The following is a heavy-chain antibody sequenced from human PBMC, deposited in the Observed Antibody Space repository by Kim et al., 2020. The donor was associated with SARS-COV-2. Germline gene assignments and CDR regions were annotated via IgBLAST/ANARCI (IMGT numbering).Heavy chain of an antibody. CDR1: GFTFSSYD. J-gene: IGHJ2*01. CDR3: ARVGGRSYSRPPYSDYYWYFDL. D-gene: IGHD1-26*01. Sequence: GGSLRLSCAASGFTFSSYDMHWVCQATGKGLEWVSAIGTAGDTYYPGSVKGRFTISRENAKNSLYLQMNSLRAGATAVYYCARVGGRSYSRPPYSDYYWYFDLWGRGNLVTVSS. V-gene: IGHV3-13*04. CDR2: IGTAGDT.